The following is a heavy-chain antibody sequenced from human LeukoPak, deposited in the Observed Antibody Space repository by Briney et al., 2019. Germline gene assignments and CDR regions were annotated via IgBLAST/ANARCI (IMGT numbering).Heavy chain of an antibody. J-gene: IGHJ4*02. V-gene: IGHV3-9*01. CDR1: GFTFDDYA. D-gene: IGHD6-6*01. CDR3: AKEDSGSSLDY. Sequence: PGGSLRLSCAASGFTFDDYAMHWVRQAPGKGLEWVSGISWNSGSIGYADSVKGRFTISRDNAKNSLYLQMNSLRAEDTALYYCAKEDSGSSLDYWGQGTLVTVSS. CDR2: ISWNSGSI.